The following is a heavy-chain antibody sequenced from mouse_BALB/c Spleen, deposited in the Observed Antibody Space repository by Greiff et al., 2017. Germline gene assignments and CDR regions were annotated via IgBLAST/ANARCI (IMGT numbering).Heavy chain of an antibody. V-gene: IGHV2-9*02. J-gene: IGHJ3*01. Sequence: QVHVKQSGPGLVAPSQSLSITCTVSGFSLTSYGVHWVRQPPGKGLEWLGVIWAGGSTNYNSALMSRLSISKDNSKSQVFLKMNSLQTDDTAMYYCAREGDYYGSGAYWGQGTLVTVSA. D-gene: IGHD1-1*01. CDR2: IWAGGST. CDR1: GFSLTSYG. CDR3: AREGDYYGSGAY.